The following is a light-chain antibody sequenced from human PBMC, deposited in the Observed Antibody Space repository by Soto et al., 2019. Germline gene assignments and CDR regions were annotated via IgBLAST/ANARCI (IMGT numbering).Light chain of an antibody. J-gene: IGLJ1*01. CDR3: SSYTSTSTPV. V-gene: IGLV2-14*01. CDR2: EVT. Sequence: SALTQPASVSGSLGQSITISCTGTSTDVGGYNFVSWYQQHPDKAPKLLIYEVTNRPSGVSNRFSGSKSGNTASLTISGLQAEYEADYYCSSYTSTSTPVFGTGTKVTVL. CDR1: STDVGGYNF.